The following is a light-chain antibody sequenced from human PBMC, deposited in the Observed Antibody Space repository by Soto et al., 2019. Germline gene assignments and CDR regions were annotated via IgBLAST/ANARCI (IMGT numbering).Light chain of an antibody. V-gene: IGKV1-39*01. CDR1: ESVNNF. CDR2: GAS. J-gene: IGKJ2*01. Sequence: DIQMTQSPSSLSASVGDRVTITCRASESVNNFLNWYQQKPGQAPKLLIYGASTSHTGVPSRFSGTGSGTDFTLSISSLQPEDFAIYYCQQTHCQPGTFGQGTKLEIK. CDR3: QQTHCQPGT.